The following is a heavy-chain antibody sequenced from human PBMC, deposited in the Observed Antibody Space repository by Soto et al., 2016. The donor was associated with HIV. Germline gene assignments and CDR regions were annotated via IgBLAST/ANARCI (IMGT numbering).Heavy chain of an antibody. CDR1: GFTFGSYD. D-gene: IGHD3-10*01. V-gene: IGHV3-64*01. CDR3: ARTFIRAYYMDV. J-gene: IGHJ6*03. CDR2: ISSNGINT. Sequence: EVQLVESGGGLVQPGGSLKLSCEASGFTFGSYDMHWVRQAPGMGLEYVSTISSNGINTYYANSVKGRFTISRDNSKNTLYLQMDSLRAEDMAVYYCARTFIRAYYMDVWGKRDHGHRLL.